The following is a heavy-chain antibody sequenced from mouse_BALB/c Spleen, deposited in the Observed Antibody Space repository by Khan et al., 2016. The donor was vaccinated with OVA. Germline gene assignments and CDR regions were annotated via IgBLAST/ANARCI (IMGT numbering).Heavy chain of an antibody. D-gene: IGHD2-1*01. CDR3: ARNIYYGTGDYAMDY. J-gene: IGHJ4*01. Sequence: QVQLQQPGPELVRPGVSVMISCKGSGYTFTDYAVHWVKQSHAKSLEWIGVISTYSGNTDYNQKFKGKATVTVDKSSSTAYMELARLTSEDSAIYSCARNIYYGTGDYAMDYWGQGTSVTVSS. V-gene: IGHV1S137*01. CDR2: ISTYSGNT. CDR1: GYTFTDYA.